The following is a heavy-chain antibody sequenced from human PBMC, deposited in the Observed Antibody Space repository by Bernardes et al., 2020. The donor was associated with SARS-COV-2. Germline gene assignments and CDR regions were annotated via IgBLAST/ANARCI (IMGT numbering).Heavy chain of an antibody. CDR2: VYVAGTT. V-gene: IGHV3-66*02. Sequence: GGSLRLSCAASGFTVSSYDLTWVRQAPGKGLEWVSVVYVAGTTHYADSVKGRFTISRDSSKSTVYLQMNSLRAEDTAVYYCARGQRGFHYMDAWGKGTTVTVSS. J-gene: IGHJ6*03. CDR3: ARGQRGFHYMDA. CDR1: GFTVSSYD.